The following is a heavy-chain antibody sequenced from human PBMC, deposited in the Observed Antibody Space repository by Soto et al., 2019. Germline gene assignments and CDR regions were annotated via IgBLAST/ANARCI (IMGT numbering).Heavy chain of an antibody. CDR3: ARDFARSTIFAVVLSGMDG. V-gene: IGHV3-23*01. CDR2: ISASGRST. J-gene: IGHJ6*01. CDR1: GFTFSTYA. Sequence: GGSLRLSCATSGFTFSTYAMNWVRQSPVKGPEWVSLISASGRSTYYRGSVKGRFTISRDNSKNTLYLQMNSLRAEDTAVYYCARDFARSTIFAVVLSGMDGWGQETTVAV. D-gene: IGHD3-3*01.